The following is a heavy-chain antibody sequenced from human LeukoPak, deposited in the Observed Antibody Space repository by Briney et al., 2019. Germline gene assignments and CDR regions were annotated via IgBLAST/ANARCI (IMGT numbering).Heavy chain of an antibody. J-gene: IGHJ4*02. Sequence: PGGSLRLSCVASGFTFRSYGMHWVRQAPGRGLEWVAVIWSDGSEKYYGDSVKGRFTISRDNSNSTLFLQMHSLRGEDTAVYYCARWLQDYWGQGTLVTVSS. V-gene: IGHV3-33*01. D-gene: IGHD5-24*01. CDR3: ARWLQDY. CDR2: IWSDGSEK. CDR1: GFTFRSYG.